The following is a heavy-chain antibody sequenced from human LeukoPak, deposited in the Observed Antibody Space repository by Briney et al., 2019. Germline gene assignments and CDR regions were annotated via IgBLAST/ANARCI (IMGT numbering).Heavy chain of an antibody. CDR2: ISYDGSNK. CDR1: GFTFSSYA. Sequence: PGRSLRLSCAASGFTFSSYAMHWVRQAPGKGLEWVAVISYDGSNKYYADSVKGRFTISRDNSKNTLYLQMNSLRAEDTAVYYCARTWRPYYYYGMDVWGQETTVTVSS. CDR3: ARTWRPYYYYGMDV. V-gene: IGHV3-30*04. J-gene: IGHJ6*02.